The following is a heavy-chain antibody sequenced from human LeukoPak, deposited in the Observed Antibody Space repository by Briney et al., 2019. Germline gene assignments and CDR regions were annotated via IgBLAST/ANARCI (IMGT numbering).Heavy chain of an antibody. D-gene: IGHD3-16*01. J-gene: IGHJ5*02. CDR2: ISSSSSTI. CDR1: GFKFITYS. V-gene: IGHV3-48*01. Sequence: GGSLRLSCAASGFKFITYSMNWVRQAPGKGLEWVSYISSSSSTINYADSVKGRFTISRDNAKNSLYLQMNSLRAEDTAVYYCARDGGWNWFDPWGQGTLVTVSS. CDR3: ARDGGWNWFDP.